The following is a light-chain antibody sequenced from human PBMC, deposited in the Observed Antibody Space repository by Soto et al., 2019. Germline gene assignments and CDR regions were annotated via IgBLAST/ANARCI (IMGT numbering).Light chain of an antibody. CDR3: FSFTSTNTHV. Sequence: SALTPPASVSGCTGQSVTISYPGTSSDFGSYKFVSWYQHHPGKVPKVIIYETSKRPSGVSDRFSGSKSGNTASLTISGLQAEDEADYYCFSFTSTNTHVFGSGTKVTVL. CDR1: SSDFGSYKF. J-gene: IGLJ1*01. V-gene: IGLV2-23*01. CDR2: ETS.